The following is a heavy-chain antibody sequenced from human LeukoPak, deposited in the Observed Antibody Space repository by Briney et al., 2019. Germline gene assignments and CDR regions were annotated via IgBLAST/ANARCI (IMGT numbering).Heavy chain of an antibody. V-gene: IGHV4-59*01. CDR3: ARGGYDYVWGSYRYTLFDY. J-gene: IGHJ4*02. D-gene: IGHD3-16*02. CDR2: IYYSGST. CDR1: GGSISSYY. Sequence: SETLSLTCTVSGGSISSYYWSWIRQPPGKGLEGIGYIYYSGSTNYNPSLKSRVTISVDTSKNQFSLKLSSVTAADPAVYYCARGGYDYVWGSYRYTLFDYWGQGTLVTVSS.